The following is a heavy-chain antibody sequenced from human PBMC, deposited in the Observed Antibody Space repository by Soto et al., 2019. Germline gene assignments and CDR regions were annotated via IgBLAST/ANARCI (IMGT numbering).Heavy chain of an antibody. V-gene: IGHV1-18*01. CDR2: ISAYNGNT. CDR1: GYTFTIYA. Sequence: GASVKASCKASGYTFTIYAISWVRQAPGQGLEWMGWISAYNGNTNYAQKLQGRVTMTTDTSTSTAYMELRSLRDDDTAVYYCARELESEFGDDAFDLLGQGTMVTVSS. D-gene: IGHD3-3*01. J-gene: IGHJ3*01. CDR3: ARELESEFGDDAFDL.